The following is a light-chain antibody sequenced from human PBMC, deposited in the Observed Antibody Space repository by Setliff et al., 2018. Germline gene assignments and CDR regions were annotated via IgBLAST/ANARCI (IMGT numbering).Light chain of an antibody. CDR1: SSDVGGYNY. Sequence: QSALTQPRSVSGSPGQSVTISCTGTSSDVGGYNYVSWYQQHPGKAPKLMIYDVAKRPSGVPHRFSGSKSGNTASLTISGLQAEDEADYYCCSYAGSNTYVFGTGTKVTV. V-gene: IGLV2-11*01. J-gene: IGLJ1*01. CDR2: DVA. CDR3: CSYAGSNTYV.